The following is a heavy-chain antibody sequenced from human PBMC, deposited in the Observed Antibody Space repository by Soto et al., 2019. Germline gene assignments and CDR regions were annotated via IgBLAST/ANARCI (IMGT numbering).Heavy chain of an antibody. CDR3: ARDGYSSGWYFRMDV. D-gene: IGHD6-19*01. CDR2: IYYSGST. CDR1: GGSISSGGYY. J-gene: IGHJ6*02. Sequence: SETLSLTCTVSGGSISSGGYYWSWIRQHPGKGLEWIGYIYYSGSTYYNPSLKSRVTISVDTSKNQFSLKLSSVTAADTAVYYCARDGYSSGWYFRMDVWGQGTTVTVFS. V-gene: IGHV4-31*03.